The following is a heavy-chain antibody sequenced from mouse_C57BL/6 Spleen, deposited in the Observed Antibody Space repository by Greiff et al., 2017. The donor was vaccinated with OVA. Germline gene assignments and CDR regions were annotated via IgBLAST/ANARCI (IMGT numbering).Heavy chain of an antibody. V-gene: IGHV1-64*01. J-gene: IGHJ1*03. CDR2: IHPNSGST. D-gene: IGHD1-1*01. CDR1: GYTFTSYW. Sequence: QVQLQQPGAELVKPGASVKLSCKASGYTFTSYWMHWVKQRPGQGLEWIGMIHPNSGSTNYNEKFKSKATLTVDKSSSTAYMQLSSLTSEDSAVYYCARGGLNYYGSSYVPRYFDVWGTGTTVTVSS. CDR3: ARGGLNYYGSSYVPRYFDV.